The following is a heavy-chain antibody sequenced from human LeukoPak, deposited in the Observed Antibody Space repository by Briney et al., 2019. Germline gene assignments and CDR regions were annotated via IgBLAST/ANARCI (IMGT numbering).Heavy chain of an antibody. CDR2: IKKDGSDK. Sequence: GSLRLSCAASGFTFSSYWMNWVRQAPGKGLEWVANIKKDGSDKNYLGSVKGRFTISRDNAKNSLYLQMNSLRAEDTAVYYCARSVSSTVGNGYWGQGTLVTVSS. CDR3: ARSVSSTVGNGY. J-gene: IGHJ4*02. D-gene: IGHD2-8*01. V-gene: IGHV3-7*01. CDR1: GFTFSSYW.